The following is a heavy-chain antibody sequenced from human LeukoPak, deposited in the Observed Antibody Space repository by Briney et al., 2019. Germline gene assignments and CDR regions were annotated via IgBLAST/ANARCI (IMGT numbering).Heavy chain of an antibody. CDR2: ISISSNYI. Sequence: GGSLRLSCADSGFTFSRYSMNRVRQAPGKGLEWVSSISISSNYIYYTDSVKGRCTISRDNGKNSLYLQMNSLRAEDTAVYYCALRLSAAAALDYWGQGTLVTVSS. J-gene: IGHJ4*02. D-gene: IGHD6-13*01. CDR3: ALRLSAAAALDY. CDR1: GFTFSRYS. V-gene: IGHV3-21*01.